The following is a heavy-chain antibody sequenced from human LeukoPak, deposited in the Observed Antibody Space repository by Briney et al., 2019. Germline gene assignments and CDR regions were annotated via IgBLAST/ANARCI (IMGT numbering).Heavy chain of an antibody. D-gene: IGHD3-16*01. CDR2: IYYSGST. Sequence: SQTLSLTCTVSGGSISSGGYYWSWIRQPPGKGLEWIGYIYYSGSTNYNPSLKSRVTISVDTSKNQFSLKLSSVTAADTAVYYCARGTYPWGLGYWGQGTLVTVSS. CDR1: GGSISSGGYY. J-gene: IGHJ4*02. CDR3: ARGTYPWGLGY. V-gene: IGHV4-61*08.